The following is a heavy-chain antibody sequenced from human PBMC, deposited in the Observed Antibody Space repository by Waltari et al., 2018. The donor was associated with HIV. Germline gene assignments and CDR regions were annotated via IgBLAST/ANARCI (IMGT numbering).Heavy chain of an antibody. J-gene: IGHJ4*02. CDR3: ARDGHYYDSRPLDY. CDR1: GLTVRTYA. V-gene: IGHV3-30-3*01. CDR2: ISEDGSNK. Sequence: QVQLVESGGGVVQPGRSLRLSCVAFGLTVRTYAMHWVRQAPGRGPEGVAVISEDGSNKYYADYVKGRFTVSRDNSKNTLYMQMNSLRVEDTAVYYCARDGHYYDSRPLDYWGQGTLVTVSS. D-gene: IGHD3-22*01.